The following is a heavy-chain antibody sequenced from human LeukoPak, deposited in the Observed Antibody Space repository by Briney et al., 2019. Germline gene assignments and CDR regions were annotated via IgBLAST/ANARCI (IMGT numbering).Heavy chain of an antibody. CDR1: GFTFDDYA. D-gene: IGHD3-22*01. CDR3: AKDGSEDSSGYYYTRGYYFDY. Sequence: PGGSLRLSWAASGFTFDDYAMHWVRQAPGKGLEWVSLISGDGGSTYYADSVKGRFTISRDNSKNSLYLQMNSLRTEDTALYYCAKDGSEDSSGYYYTRGYYFDYWGQGTLVTVSS. CDR2: ISGDGGST. J-gene: IGHJ4*02. V-gene: IGHV3-43*02.